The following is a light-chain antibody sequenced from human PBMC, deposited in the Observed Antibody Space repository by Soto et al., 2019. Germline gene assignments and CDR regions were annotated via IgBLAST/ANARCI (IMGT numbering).Light chain of an antibody. CDR1: SSDIGSYNT. CDR3: CSFAGFNTYV. V-gene: IGLV2-23*01. Sequence: QSSLTQSASVSGSPGQWISIXCSGTSSDIGSYNTVSWYQHHPGKAPKLLIYEGTKRPSGVSHRFSGSKSGNTASLTISGLQPEDEADYYCCSFAGFNTYVFGTGTKVTVL. CDR2: EGT. J-gene: IGLJ1*01.